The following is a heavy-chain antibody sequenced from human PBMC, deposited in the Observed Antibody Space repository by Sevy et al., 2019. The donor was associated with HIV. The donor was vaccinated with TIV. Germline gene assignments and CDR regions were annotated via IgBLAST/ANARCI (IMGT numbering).Heavy chain of an antibody. V-gene: IGHV3-13*01. Sequence: GGSLRLSCAASGFTFSSYDMHWVRQATGKGLEWVSAIGTAGDTYYPGSVKGRFTISRENAKNSLYLQMNSLRAGDTAVYYCARVRADNWFDPWGQGTLVTVS. CDR3: ARVRADNWFDP. J-gene: IGHJ5*02. CDR2: IGTAGDT. CDR1: GFTFSSYD.